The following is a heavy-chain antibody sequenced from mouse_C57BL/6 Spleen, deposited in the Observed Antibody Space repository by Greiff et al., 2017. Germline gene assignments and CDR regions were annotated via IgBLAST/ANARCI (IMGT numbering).Heavy chain of an antibody. CDR1: GYTFTSYW. J-gene: IGHJ4*01. V-gene: IGHV1-50*01. Sequence: VQLQQPGAELVKPGASVKLSCKASGYTFTSYWMQWVKQRPGQGLEWIGEIDPADSYTNYNQNFKGKATLTVDTSSSTAYMQLSSLTSEDSAVYYCARRGLGAMDYWGQGTSVTVSS. CDR3: ARRGLGAMDY. CDR2: IDPADSYT.